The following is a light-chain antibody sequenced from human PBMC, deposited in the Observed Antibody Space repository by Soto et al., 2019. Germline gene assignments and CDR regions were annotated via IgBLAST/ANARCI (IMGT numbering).Light chain of an antibody. CDR2: KAS. Sequence: DFQMTQSPSTLSASVGDRVTITCRASQSIHSWLAWYQQKPGRTPKLLIHKASILESGVTSRFSGSGSGTEFTLNISSMQPDDFASYYCQQYNSHPYTFGQGTKLEIK. J-gene: IGKJ2*01. CDR3: QQYNSHPYT. V-gene: IGKV1-5*03. CDR1: QSIHSW.